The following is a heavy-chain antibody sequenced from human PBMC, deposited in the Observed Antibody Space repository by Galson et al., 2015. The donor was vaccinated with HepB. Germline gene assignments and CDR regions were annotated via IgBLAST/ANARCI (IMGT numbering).Heavy chain of an antibody. J-gene: IGHJ4*02. CDR3: AIAEYSSGWYEVGLRVTIHFDY. Sequence: TVKVSCKASGYTFTSYGMSWVRQAPGQGLEWMGWISAYNGNTNDAQKLQGRVTMTTDTSTSTAYMELRSLRSDDTAVYYFAIAEYSSGWYEVGLRVTIHFDYGGKGTLVTVSS. CDR2: ISAYNGNT. CDR1: GYTFTSYG. V-gene: IGHV1-18*04. D-gene: IGHD6-19*01.